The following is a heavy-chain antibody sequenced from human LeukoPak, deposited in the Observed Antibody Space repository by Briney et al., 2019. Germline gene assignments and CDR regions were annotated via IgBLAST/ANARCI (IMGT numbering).Heavy chain of an antibody. CDR1: GSRFSDYT. CDR2: ISSSSSYI. V-gene: IGHV3-21*01. J-gene: IGHJ4*02. CDR3: AKDSPSRTATTEVPVDY. D-gene: IGHD1/OR15-1a*01. Sequence: GGSLRLSCAASGSRFSDYTMNWVRQAPGKGLEWVSSISSSSSYIYFANSVRGRFTISRDNAKNSLYLQMNSLRAEDTAVYYCAKDSPSRTATTEVPVDYWGQGTLVTVSS.